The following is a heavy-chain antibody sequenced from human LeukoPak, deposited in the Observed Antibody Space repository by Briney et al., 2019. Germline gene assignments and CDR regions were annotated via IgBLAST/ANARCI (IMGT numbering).Heavy chain of an antibody. J-gene: IGHJ4*02. CDR2: INAGNGNT. CDR3: ARDPPLAYCGGDCYWLDY. V-gene: IGHV1-3*01. D-gene: IGHD2-21*02. CDR1: GYTFTSYA. Sequence: GASVKVSCKASGYTFTSYAMHWVRQAPGQRLEWMGWINAGNGNTKYSQKFQGRVTITRDTSASTAYMELSSLRSEDTAVYYCARDPPLAYCGGDCYWLDYWGQGTLVTVSS.